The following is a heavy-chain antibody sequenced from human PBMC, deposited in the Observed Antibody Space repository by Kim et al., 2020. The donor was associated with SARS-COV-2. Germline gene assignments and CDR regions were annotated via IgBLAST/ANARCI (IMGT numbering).Heavy chain of an antibody. J-gene: IGHJ3*02. CDR1: GGSVSSGSYY. V-gene: IGHV4-61*01. D-gene: IGHD1-1*01. CDR2: IYYSGST. CDR3: ERDRNPRGAFDI. Sequence: SETLSLTCTVSGGSVSSGSYYWSWIRQPTGKGLEWIGYIYYSGSTYYNPSLKSRVTITVDTSKNQFSLKLSSVTAADTAEYYCERDRNPRGAFDIWGQG.